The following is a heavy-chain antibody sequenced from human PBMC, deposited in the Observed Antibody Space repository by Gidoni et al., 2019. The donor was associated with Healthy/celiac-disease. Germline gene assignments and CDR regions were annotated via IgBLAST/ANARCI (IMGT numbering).Heavy chain of an antibody. D-gene: IGHD3-22*01. CDR1: GFIFSSYA. Sequence: QVQLVESGGGVVQPGWSLRLPCAAPGFIFSSYALHWVRQAPGRGLEWVAVISYDGSSKYDADSVKGRFSISRDNSKNTLYLQMNSLRAEDTTVYYCARGEADYYDSSGYYGDYWGQGTLVTVSS. CDR3: ARGEADYYDSSGYYGDY. CDR2: ISYDGSSK. V-gene: IGHV3-30*11. J-gene: IGHJ4*02.